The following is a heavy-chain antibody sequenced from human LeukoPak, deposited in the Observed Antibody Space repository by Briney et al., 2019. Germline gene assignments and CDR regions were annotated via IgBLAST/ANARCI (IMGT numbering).Heavy chain of an antibody. CDR2: IYSGGST. J-gene: IGHJ4*02. CDR3: ARTVGAQLGIDY. V-gene: IGHV3-53*01. CDR1: GFTVSSNY. D-gene: IGHD2-2*01. Sequence: PGGSLRLSCAASGFTVSSNYMSWVRQAPGKGLEWVSVIYSGGSTYYADSVKGRFTISRDNSENTLYLQMNSLRAEDTAVYYCARTVGAQLGIDYWGQGTLSPSPQ.